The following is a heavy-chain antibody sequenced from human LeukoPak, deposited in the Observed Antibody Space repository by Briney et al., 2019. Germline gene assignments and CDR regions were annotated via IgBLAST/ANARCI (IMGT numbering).Heavy chain of an antibody. CDR1: GFTFSNFW. Sequence: GGSLRLSCAASGFTFSNFWMNWVRQAPGKGLEWVANIKKDGSEKYYVDSVKGRFTISRDNAKNSLYLQMNSLRDEDTAVYYCARRGIAAAGKRGGGLDYWGQGTLVTVSS. CDR2: IKKDGSEK. D-gene: IGHD6-13*01. CDR3: ARRGIAAAGKRGGGLDY. V-gene: IGHV3-7*01. J-gene: IGHJ4*02.